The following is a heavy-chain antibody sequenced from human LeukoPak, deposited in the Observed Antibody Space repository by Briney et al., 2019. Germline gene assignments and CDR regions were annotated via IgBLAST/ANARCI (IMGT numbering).Heavy chain of an antibody. D-gene: IGHD3-10*01. CDR1: GFTFSSYA. CDR2: ISYDGSNK. CDR3: ARGPPMDDAFDI. V-gene: IGHV3-30*04. J-gene: IGHJ3*02. Sequence: GRSLRLSCAASGFTFSSYAMHWVRQAPGKGLEWVAVISYDGSNKYYADSVKGRFTISRDNSKNTLYLQMNSLRAEDTAVYYCARGPPMDDAFDIWDQGTMVTVSS.